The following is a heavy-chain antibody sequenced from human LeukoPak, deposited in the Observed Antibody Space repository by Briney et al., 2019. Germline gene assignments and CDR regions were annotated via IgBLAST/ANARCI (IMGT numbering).Heavy chain of an antibody. CDR2: ITHSGTA. D-gene: IGHD3-10*01. V-gene: IGHV4-34*01. CDR3: ARWLATVPKMFGS. Sequence: SETLSLTCAVYGGSFSGHYWSWIRQLPGRGLEWIGEITHSGTATYNPSLKSRVTISVDTSKNQISLKLTSVTAADTAVYYCARWLATVPKMFGSWGHGTLVTVSS. J-gene: IGHJ5*01. CDR1: GGSFSGHY.